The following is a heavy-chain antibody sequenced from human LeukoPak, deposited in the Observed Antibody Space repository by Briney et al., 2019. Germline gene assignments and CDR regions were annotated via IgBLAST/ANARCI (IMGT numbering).Heavy chain of an antibody. D-gene: IGHD4-11*01. Sequence: PGGSLRLSCAASGFTFSSYSMNWVRQAPGKGLEWVANIKQDGSEKYYAVSVRGRFTISRDDAKNSLYLQMNSLRAEDTAVYYCARPRSLYSGIDYWGQGTLVTVSS. CDR2: IKQDGSEK. J-gene: IGHJ4*02. CDR3: ARPRSLYSGIDY. V-gene: IGHV3-7*01. CDR1: GFTFSSYS.